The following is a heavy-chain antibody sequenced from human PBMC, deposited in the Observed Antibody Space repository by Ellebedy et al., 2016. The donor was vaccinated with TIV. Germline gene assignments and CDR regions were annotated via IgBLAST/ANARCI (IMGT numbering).Heavy chain of an antibody. CDR3: ASNGYYSSDY. CDR1: GFTFSNYW. CDR2: IYHSGST. J-gene: IGHJ4*02. V-gene: IGHV4-4*02. Sequence: GSLRLSCAASGFTFSNYWMSWVRQPPGKGLEWIGEIYHSGSTNYNPSLKSRVTISVDKSKNQFSLKLTSVTAADTAVYYCASNGYYSSDYWGQGSLVTVSS. D-gene: IGHD3-22*01.